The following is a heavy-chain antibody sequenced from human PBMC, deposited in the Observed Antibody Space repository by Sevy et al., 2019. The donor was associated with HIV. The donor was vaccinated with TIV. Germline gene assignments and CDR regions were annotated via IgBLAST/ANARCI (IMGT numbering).Heavy chain of an antibody. V-gene: IGHV4-34*01. J-gene: IGHJ5*02. Sequence: SETLSLTCAVYGGSLSTNYWSWIRQAPGKGLEWIGDINHSGNTNYSPSLRSRVTISLGLSKKKFSLKLTSVTAEDTAVYSCARHLAGVVGFALRLHWFEPWGQGNLITVSS. D-gene: IGHD2-15*01. CDR1: GGSLSTNY. CDR2: INHSGNT. CDR3: ARHLAGVVGFALRLHWFEP.